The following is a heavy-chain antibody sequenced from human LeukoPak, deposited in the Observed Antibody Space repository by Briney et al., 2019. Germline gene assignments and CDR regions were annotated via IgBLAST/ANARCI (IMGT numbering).Heavy chain of an antibody. D-gene: IGHD3-10*01. J-gene: IGHJ4*02. Sequence: SVKVSCKASGGTFSSYAISWVRQAPGQGLEWMGRIIPILGIANYAQKFQGRVTITADKSTGTAYMELSSLRSEDTAVYYCARGGDSLSYYFDYWGQGTLVTVSS. V-gene: IGHV1-69*04. CDR3: ARGGDSLSYYFDY. CDR1: GGTFSSYA. CDR2: IIPILGIA.